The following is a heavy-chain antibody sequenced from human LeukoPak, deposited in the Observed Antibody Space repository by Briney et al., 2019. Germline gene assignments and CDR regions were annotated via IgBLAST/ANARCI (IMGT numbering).Heavy chain of an antibody. J-gene: IGHJ4*02. Sequence: GGSLRLSCGASGFRLGSYSMDWVRQAPGKGLEWVSAISGSGGDTFYADSVKGRFTISRENFKNTLSLQMNSLRAEDTALYYCARDLSYSSGWSDYWGQGTLVTVSS. CDR2: ISGSGGDT. V-gene: IGHV3-23*01. CDR1: GFRLGSYS. D-gene: IGHD6-13*01. CDR3: ARDLSYSSGWSDY.